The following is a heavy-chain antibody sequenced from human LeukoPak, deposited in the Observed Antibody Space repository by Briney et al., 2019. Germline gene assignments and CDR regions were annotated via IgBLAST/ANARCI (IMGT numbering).Heavy chain of an antibody. CDR2: VIPILSIS. D-gene: IGHD3-22*01. V-gene: IGHV1-69*04. J-gene: IGHJ6*02. Sequence: SVKVSCKASGGTFSSYAITWIRQAPGQGLEWMGRVIPILSISTYAQMFQDRVTITADKSTSTAYMELSSLRSEDTAVYFCARTNYYDSSGSQGPGTFYYGLDVWGQGTTVTVSS. CDR1: GGTFSSYA. CDR3: ARTNYYDSSGSQGPGTFYYGLDV.